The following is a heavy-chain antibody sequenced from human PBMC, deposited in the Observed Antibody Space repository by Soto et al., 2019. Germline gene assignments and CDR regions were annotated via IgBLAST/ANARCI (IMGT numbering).Heavy chain of an antibody. CDR2: IYYSGST. Sequence: TSETLSLTCTVSGGSISSSSYYWGWIRQPPGKGLEWIGSIYYSGSTYYNPSLKSRVTISVDTSKNQFSLKLSSVTAADTAVYYCASVRYFDWLTSGSMYYFDYWGQGTLVTVSS. J-gene: IGHJ4*02. D-gene: IGHD3-9*01. V-gene: IGHV4-39*01. CDR1: GGSISSSSYY. CDR3: ASVRYFDWLTSGSMYYFDY.